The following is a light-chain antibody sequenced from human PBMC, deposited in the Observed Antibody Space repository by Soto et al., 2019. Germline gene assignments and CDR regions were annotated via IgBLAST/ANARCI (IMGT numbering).Light chain of an antibody. V-gene: IGLV2-14*01. J-gene: IGLJ2*01. Sequence: QSALTQPASVSGSPGQSITISCTGTSSDLGGYNYVSWYRQHPGKAPKLMIYEVSNRPSGVSNRFSGSKSGNTASLTISGLQAEDEADYYCSSYTTSHTLVFGGGTQLTVL. CDR3: SSYTTSHTLV. CDR2: EVS. CDR1: SSDLGGYNY.